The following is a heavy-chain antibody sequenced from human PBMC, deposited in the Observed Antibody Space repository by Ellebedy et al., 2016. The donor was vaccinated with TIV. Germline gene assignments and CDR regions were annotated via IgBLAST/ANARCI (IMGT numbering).Heavy chain of an antibody. Sequence: PAGSLRLSCAASGFTFSSYWMHWVRQVPGKGLVWVSRINSDESSTSYADSVKGRFTITRDNAKNTLYLQMNSLTAEDPAVYYCARSDAFDIWGQGTMVTVSS. V-gene: IGHV3-74*01. CDR2: INSDESST. CDR1: GFTFSSYW. CDR3: ARSDAFDI. J-gene: IGHJ3*02.